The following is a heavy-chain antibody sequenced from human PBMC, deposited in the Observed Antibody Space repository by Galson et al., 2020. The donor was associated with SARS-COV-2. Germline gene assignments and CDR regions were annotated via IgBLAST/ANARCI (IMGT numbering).Heavy chain of an antibody. V-gene: IGHV3-30*04. Sequence: TGGSLRLSCVASGFTFSNFPMHWVRQAAGKGLEWVAIISHDGTTRYNRDSMKGRFTISRDNSKGTLYLQMNSLRDEDTAMYFCAREGPDYTSSYFDYWGQGTPVTVSS. D-gene: IGHD6-6*01. CDR3: AREGPDYTSSYFDY. J-gene: IGHJ4*02. CDR2: ISHDGTTR. CDR1: GFTFSNFP.